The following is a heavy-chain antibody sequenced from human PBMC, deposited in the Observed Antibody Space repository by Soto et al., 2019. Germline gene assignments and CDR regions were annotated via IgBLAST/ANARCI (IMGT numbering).Heavy chain of an antibody. V-gene: IGHV4-59*01. CDR3: ARVGRSSGRPDAFDI. CDR1: GGSIGTYY. Sequence: SETLSLTCSISGGSIGTYYWSWMWQPPGKGLEWIGFIDYSGSTNYNPSLKSRVTMSLGTSKNQFSLNLSSVTAADTAVYYCARVGRSSGRPDAFDIWGQGTMVTVSS. J-gene: IGHJ3*02. CDR2: IDYSGST. D-gene: IGHD3-16*01.